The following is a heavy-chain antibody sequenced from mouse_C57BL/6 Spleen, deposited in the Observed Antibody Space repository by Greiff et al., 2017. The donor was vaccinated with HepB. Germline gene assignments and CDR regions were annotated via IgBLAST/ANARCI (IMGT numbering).Heavy chain of an antibody. CDR1: GFTFSDYG. Sequence: EVKLMESGGGLVKPGGSLKLSCAASGFTFSDYGMHWVRQAPEKGLEWVAYISSGSSTIYYADTVKGRFTISRDNAKNTLFLQMTSLRSEDTAMYYCARPSYGSSWYFDVWGTGTTVTVSS. CDR2: ISSGSSTI. D-gene: IGHD1-1*01. J-gene: IGHJ1*03. CDR3: ARPSYGSSWYFDV. V-gene: IGHV5-17*01.